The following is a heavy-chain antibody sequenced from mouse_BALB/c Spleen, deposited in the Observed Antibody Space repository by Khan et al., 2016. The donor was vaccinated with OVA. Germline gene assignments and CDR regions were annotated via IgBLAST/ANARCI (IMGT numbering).Heavy chain of an antibody. CDR1: GYTFSNYG. CDR3: ARGSSKAMDY. J-gene: IGHJ4*01. Sequence: QIRLVQSGPELKKPGETVKISCKASGYTFSNYGMNWINQAPGKGLKWMGLIYTYTGEPTYADDFKGRFTFSFESSARTAYLQINNLTNEDTATDFCARGSSKAMDYWGQGTSVTVSS. D-gene: IGHD1-1*01. V-gene: IGHV9-3-1*01. CDR2: IYTYTGEP.